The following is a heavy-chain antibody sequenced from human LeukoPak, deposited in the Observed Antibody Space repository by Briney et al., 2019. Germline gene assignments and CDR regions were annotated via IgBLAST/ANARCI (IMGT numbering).Heavy chain of an antibody. CDR1: GYIFTSYG. CDR3: ARVRDYGDCDYYFDY. D-gene: IGHD4-17*01. V-gene: IGHV1-18*04. CDR2: NSAYNGNT. J-gene: IGHJ4*02. Sequence: GASVKVSCKASGYIFTSYGISWVRQAPGQGLEWMGWNSAYNGNTNYAQKFQGRVTMTTDTSTSTAYMELRSLRSDDTAVYYCARVRDYGDCDYYFDYWGQGTLVTVSS.